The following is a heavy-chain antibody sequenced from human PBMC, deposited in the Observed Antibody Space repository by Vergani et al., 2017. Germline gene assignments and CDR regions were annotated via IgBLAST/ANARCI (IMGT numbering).Heavy chain of an antibody. V-gene: IGHV3-15*01. D-gene: IGHD5-24*01. CDR3: VTDSGVEMATIFNAGRDY. CDR1: GFTFSNAW. CDR2: IKSKTDGGTT. Sequence: EVQLVESGGGLVKPGGSLRLSCAASGFTFSNAWMSWVRQAPGKGLEWVGRIKSKTDGGTTDYAAPVKGRFTISRNESEDTLYLQMNSLKTEDTAVYYCVTDSGVEMATIFNAGRDYWGQGTLVTVSS. J-gene: IGHJ4*02.